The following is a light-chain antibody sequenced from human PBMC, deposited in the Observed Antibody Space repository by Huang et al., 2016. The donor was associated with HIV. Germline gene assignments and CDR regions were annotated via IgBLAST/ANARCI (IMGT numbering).Light chain of an antibody. CDR3: QQYGRPPDT. CDR1: QSVGIS. J-gene: IGKJ3*01. V-gene: IGKV3-20*01. CDR2: GAS. Sequence: EIVLTQSPGTLSLSPGERATLSCRASQSVGISLAWYHQKPVQAPRLLIYGASTRVTGIPDRFSGGGSGTDFTLSISRLEPEDFAVYYCQQYGRPPDTFGPGTKVNIK.